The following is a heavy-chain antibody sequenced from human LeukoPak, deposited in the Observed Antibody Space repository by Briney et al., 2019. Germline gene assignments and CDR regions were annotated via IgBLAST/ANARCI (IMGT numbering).Heavy chain of an antibody. D-gene: IGHD2-2*01. V-gene: IGHV1-2*02. Sequence: ASVKASFKASGYTFTGCYMHWVRQAPGQGLEWMGWIYPNSGGTNYAQKFQGRVTMTRDTSISTAYMELSRLRSDDTAVYYCARDISAAASLDYWGQGTLVTVSS. CDR2: IYPNSGGT. CDR3: ARDISAAASLDY. J-gene: IGHJ4*02. CDR1: GYTFTGCY.